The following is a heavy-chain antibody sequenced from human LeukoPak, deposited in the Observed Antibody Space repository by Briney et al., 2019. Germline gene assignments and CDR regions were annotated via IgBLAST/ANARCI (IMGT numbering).Heavy chain of an antibody. Sequence: PSETLSLTCTVPGGSINSYYWSWIRQPPGKGLEWIGYIYYSGNTNYNPSLKSRVSISIDTSKNQLSLQLSSVTAADTAVYYCARDRDSSGLRDFDLWGRGTLVTVSA. CDR1: GGSINSYY. CDR2: IYYSGNT. J-gene: IGHJ2*01. D-gene: IGHD3-22*01. V-gene: IGHV4-59*01. CDR3: ARDRDSSGLRDFDL.